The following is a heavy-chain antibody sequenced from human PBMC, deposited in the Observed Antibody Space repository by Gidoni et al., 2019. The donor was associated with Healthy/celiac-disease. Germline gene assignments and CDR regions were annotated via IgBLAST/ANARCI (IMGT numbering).Heavy chain of an antibody. CDR3: IRGSAYDSSGYALDY. Sequence: LVESGGGLVQPGRSLRLSCTASGFTFGDYAMSWVRQAPGKGLEWVGFIRSKAYGGTTEYAASVKGRFTISRDDSKSIAYLQMNSLKTEDTAVYYCIRGSAYDSSGYALDYWGQGTLVTVSS. V-gene: IGHV3-49*04. CDR2: IRSKAYGGTT. D-gene: IGHD3-22*01. CDR1: GFTFGDYA. J-gene: IGHJ4*02.